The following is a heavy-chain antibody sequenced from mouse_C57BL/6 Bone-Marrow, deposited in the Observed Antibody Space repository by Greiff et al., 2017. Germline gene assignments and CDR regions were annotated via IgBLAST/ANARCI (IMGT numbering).Heavy chain of an antibody. V-gene: IGHV14-2*01. CDR3: ARYSNFAWFAY. Sequence: VQLQQSGAELVKPGDSVKLSCTASGFTIKDYYMHWVKQRPEQGLEWIGRIDPEDGDTKYAPKFQGKATITADTASNTAYLQLSSLTSEDTAVYYCARYSNFAWFAYWGQGTLVTVSA. D-gene: IGHD2-5*01. J-gene: IGHJ3*01. CDR1: GFTIKDYY. CDR2: IDPEDGDT.